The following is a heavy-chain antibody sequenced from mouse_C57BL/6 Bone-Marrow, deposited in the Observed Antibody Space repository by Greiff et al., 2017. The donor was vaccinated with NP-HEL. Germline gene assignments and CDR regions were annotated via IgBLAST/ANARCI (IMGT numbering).Heavy chain of an antibody. CDR2: INPYNGGT. CDR1: GYTFTDYY. V-gene: IGHV1-19*01. Sequence: EVKLQESGPVLVKPGASVKMSCKASGYTFTDYYMNWVKQSHGKSLVWIGVINPYNGGTSYNQKFKGKATLTVEKSSSTPYTEHNRLTSEASAVFDGARLYSTVVSYFAYWGQGTTLTVAS. J-gene: IGHJ2*01. D-gene: IGHD1-1*01. CDR3: ARLYSTVVSYFAY.